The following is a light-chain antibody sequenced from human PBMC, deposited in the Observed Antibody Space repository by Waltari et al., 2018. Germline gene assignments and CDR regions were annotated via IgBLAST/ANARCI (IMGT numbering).Light chain of an antibody. Sequence: DIQMTESPSTLSASVGGRVTISCRASQGISSWVGWYQQKPGKAPQLLIYKASRLERRVASRFGSGEAGTEFTLTISRVQEDVFATYYYQQYNSYWTFGQGTKVEIK. CDR1: QGISSW. CDR3: QQYNSYWT. CDR2: KAS. J-gene: IGKJ1*01. V-gene: IGKV1-5*03.